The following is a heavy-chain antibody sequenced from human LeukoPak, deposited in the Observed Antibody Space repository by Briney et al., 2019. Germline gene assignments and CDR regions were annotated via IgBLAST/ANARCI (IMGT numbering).Heavy chain of an antibody. D-gene: IGHD2-2*01. CDR2: ITNDGSST. CDR3: ARDPELGYCSSISCSFRFDY. CDR1: GLTFSSHW. J-gene: IGHJ4*02. Sequence: GGSLRLSCAASGLTFSSHWMHWVRQAPGKGLVWVSRITNDGSSTTYADSVKGRFTISRDNAKNMLYLQVNSLRAEDTAVYYCARDPELGYCSSISCSFRFDYWGQGTLVTVSS. V-gene: IGHV3-74*01.